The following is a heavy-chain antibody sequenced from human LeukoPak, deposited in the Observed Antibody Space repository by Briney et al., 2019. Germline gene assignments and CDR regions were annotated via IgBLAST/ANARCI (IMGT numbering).Heavy chain of an antibody. CDR1: GGSISSYY. Sequence: PSETLSLTCTVSGGSISSYYWSWIRQPPGKGLEWIGYIYYSGSSNYNPSLKSRVTISVDTSKNQFSLKLSSVTAADTAVYYCARTTMVRGTYYMDVWGKGTTVTISS. CDR3: ARTTMVRGTYYMDV. J-gene: IGHJ6*03. D-gene: IGHD3-10*01. V-gene: IGHV4-59*01. CDR2: IYYSGSS.